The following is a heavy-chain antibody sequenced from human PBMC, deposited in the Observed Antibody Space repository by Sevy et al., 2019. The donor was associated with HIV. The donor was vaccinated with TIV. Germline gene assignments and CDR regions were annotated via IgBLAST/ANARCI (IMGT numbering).Heavy chain of an antibody. CDR3: AKDPGAYYYYMDV. CDR1: GFTFSSYG. CDR2: ISYDGSNK. J-gene: IGHJ6*03. V-gene: IGHV3-30*18. Sequence: GGSLRLSCAASGFTFSSYGMHWVRQAPGKGLEWVAVISYDGSNKSYADSVKGRFTISRDNSKNTLYLQMNSLRAEDTAVYYCAKDPGAYYYYMDVWGKGTTVTVSS.